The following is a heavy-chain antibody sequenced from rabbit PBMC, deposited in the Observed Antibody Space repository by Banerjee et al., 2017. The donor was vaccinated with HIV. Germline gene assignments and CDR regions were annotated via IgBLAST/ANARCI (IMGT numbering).Heavy chain of an antibody. V-gene: IGHV1S47*01. Sequence: QEQLVESGGGLVQPGGSLKLSCKASGFDFSSYGVSWVRQAPGKGLEWIGYIDPVFGITYFANWVNGRFTISSHNAQNTLFLQLNSLTVADTATYFCARDTGTSFSTYGMDLWGQGTLVTVS. CDR2: IDPVFGIT. CDR1: GFDFSSYG. D-gene: IGHD7-1*01. J-gene: IGHJ6*01. CDR3: ARDTGTSFSTYGMDL.